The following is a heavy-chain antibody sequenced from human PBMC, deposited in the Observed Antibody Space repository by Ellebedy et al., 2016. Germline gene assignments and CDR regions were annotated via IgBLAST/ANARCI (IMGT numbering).Heavy chain of an antibody. CDR2: IYYSGST. CDR3: ARMGNPEGVAFDI. Sequence: SETLSLTXTVSGGSISSYYWSWIRQPPGKGLEWIGYIYYSGSTNYNPSLKSRVTISVDTSKNQFSLKLSSVTAADTAVYYCARMGNPEGVAFDIWGQGTMVTVSS. D-gene: IGHD4-23*01. V-gene: IGHV4-59*01. J-gene: IGHJ3*02. CDR1: GGSISSYY.